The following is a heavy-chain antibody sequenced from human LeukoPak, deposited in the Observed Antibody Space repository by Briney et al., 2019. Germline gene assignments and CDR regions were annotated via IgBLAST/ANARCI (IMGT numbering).Heavy chain of an antibody. Sequence: GGSLRLSCAASGFTFSCYAMHWVRQAPGKGLEWVAVISYDGSNKYYADSVKGRFTISRDNSKNTLYLQMNSLRAEDTAVYYCARDFDGYNCDYWGQGTLVTVSS. V-gene: IGHV3-30-3*01. CDR3: ARDFDGYNCDY. CDR2: ISYDGSNK. J-gene: IGHJ4*02. D-gene: IGHD5-24*01. CDR1: GFTFSCYA.